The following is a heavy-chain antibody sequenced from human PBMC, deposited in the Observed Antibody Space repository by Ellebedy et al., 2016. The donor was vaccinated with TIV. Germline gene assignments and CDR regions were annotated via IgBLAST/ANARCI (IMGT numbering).Heavy chain of an antibody. Sequence: GESLKIPXSASGFTFSSYAMHWVRQAPGKGLEYVSAISSNGGSTYYADSVKGRFTISRDNSKNTLYLQMSSLRAEDTAVYYCVKDLRYSSSWSGYFDLWGRGALVTVSS. CDR1: GFTFSSYA. CDR3: VKDLRYSSSWSGYFDL. CDR2: ISSNGGST. D-gene: IGHD6-13*01. V-gene: IGHV3-64D*06. J-gene: IGHJ2*01.